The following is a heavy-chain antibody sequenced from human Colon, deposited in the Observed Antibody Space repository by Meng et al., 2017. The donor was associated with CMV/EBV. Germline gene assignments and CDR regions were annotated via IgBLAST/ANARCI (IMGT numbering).Heavy chain of an antibody. CDR1: GFTFSSYE. V-gene: IGHV3-48*03. CDR3: TRGRWGP. J-gene: IGHJ5*02. D-gene: IGHD4-23*01. CDR2: IDSDGTIK. Sequence: GSLRLSCRTSGFTFSSYEMNWVRQTPEKGLEWVAHIDSDGTIKYYAESVQGRFTISRDNAKDSLYLQMNSLTVDDTALYYCTRGRWGPWGHGTLVTVSS.